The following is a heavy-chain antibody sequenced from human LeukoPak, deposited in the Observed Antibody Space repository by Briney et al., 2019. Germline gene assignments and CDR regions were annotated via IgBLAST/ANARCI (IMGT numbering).Heavy chain of an antibody. D-gene: IGHD3-16*02. CDR3: ARYDVWGTYRAFDY. CDR1: GGSISSSSYY. CDR2: IYHSGST. J-gene: IGHJ4*02. Sequence: PSETLSLTCTVSGGSISSSSYYWGWIRQPPGRGLEWIGTIYHSGSTYYNPSLKSRVTISVDTSKNQFSLKLSSATAADTAVYYCARYDVWGTYRAFDYWGQGTLVTVSS. V-gene: IGHV4-39*07.